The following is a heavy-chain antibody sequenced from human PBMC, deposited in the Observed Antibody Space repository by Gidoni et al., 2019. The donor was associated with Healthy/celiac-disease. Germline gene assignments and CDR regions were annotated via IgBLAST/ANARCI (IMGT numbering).Heavy chain of an antibody. Sequence: QVQLVQSGAEVKKPGASVKVSCKASGYTFTRYGISWVRQAPGQGLEWMGWISAYNGNTNYAQKLQGRVTMTTDTSTSTAYMELRRLRSDDTAVYYCARSRITIFGVINQELDYWGQGTLVTVSS. CDR3: ARSRITIFGVINQELDY. CDR1: GYTFTRYG. J-gene: IGHJ4*02. V-gene: IGHV1-18*01. D-gene: IGHD3-3*01. CDR2: ISAYNGNT.